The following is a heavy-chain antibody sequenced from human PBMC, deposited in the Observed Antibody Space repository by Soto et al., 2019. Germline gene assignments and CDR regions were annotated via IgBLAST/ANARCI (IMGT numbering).Heavy chain of an antibody. Sequence: QVQLVQSGAEVKTPGASVKVSCKASGYTFTDYDINWVRQAPGQGLEWVGRMNPSSGKTDYAQNFQARVTMTRDTSISTAYLELSNLGYEDTAVFYCSTWGRDDWYTGFFWGQGTLVTVA. CDR3: STWGRDDWYTGFF. J-gene: IGHJ4*02. D-gene: IGHD3-9*01. V-gene: IGHV1-8*01. CDR1: GYTFTDYD. CDR2: MNPSSGKT.